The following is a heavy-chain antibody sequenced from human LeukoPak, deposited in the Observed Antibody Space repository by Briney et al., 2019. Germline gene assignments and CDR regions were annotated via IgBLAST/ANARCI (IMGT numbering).Heavy chain of an antibody. Sequence: SQTLSLTCTVSAGSISSYYWSWIRQPPGKGLEWIGYIYSSGSTNYNPSLKSRVTISVDTSKNQFSLKLSSVTAADTAVYYCARVDEGGYYYYGMDVWGQGTTVTVSS. D-gene: IGHD3-16*01. J-gene: IGHJ6*02. CDR2: IYSSGST. CDR3: ARVDEGGYYYYGMDV. CDR1: AGSISSYY. V-gene: IGHV4-59*01.